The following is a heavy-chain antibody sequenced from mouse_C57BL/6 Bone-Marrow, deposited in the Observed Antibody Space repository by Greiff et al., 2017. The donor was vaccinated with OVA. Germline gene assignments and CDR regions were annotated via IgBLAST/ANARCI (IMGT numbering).Heavy chain of an antibody. J-gene: IGHJ1*03. D-gene: IGHD1-1*01. CDR3: VYGSSINWYFDV. CDR2: IRSKSNNYAT. CDR1: GFSFNTYA. Sequence: EVQLVESGGGLVQPKGSLKLSCAASGFSFNTYAMNWVRQAPGKGLEWVARIRSKSNNYATYYADSVKDRFTISRDDSESMLYLQMNNLKTEDTAMYYCVYGSSINWYFDVWGTGTTVTVSS. V-gene: IGHV10-1*01.